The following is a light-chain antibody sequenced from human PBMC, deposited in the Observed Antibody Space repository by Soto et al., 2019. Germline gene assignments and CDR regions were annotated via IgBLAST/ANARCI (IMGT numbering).Light chain of an antibody. J-gene: IGLJ1*01. Sequence: SVLTQPPSASGTPGQRVTISCSGSSSNIGGNTVKWYQQLPGTAPKLLIYSNNQRPSGVPDRFSGSTSGTSASLAISGLQSEDEADYYCAAWDDTLNGPLYVFGTGTKVTVL. CDR3: AAWDDTLNGPLYV. CDR2: SNN. V-gene: IGLV1-44*01. CDR1: SSNIGGNT.